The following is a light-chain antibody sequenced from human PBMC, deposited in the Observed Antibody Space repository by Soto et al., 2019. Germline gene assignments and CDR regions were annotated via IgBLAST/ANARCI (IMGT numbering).Light chain of an antibody. CDR2: GAS. J-gene: IGKJ1*01. Sequence: EIVMTQSPATLSXSPXERATLSCRASQSVSSSYLAWYQQKPGQAPRLLIYGASSRATGIPDRFSGSGSGTDFTLTISRLEPEDFAVYYCQQYGSSPWTFGQGTKVDIK. CDR1: QSVSSSY. CDR3: QQYGSSPWT. V-gene: IGKV3-20*01.